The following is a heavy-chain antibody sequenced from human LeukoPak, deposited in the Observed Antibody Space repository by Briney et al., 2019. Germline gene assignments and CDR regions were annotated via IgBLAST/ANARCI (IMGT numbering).Heavy chain of an antibody. CDR1: GFTFGDYA. V-gene: IGHV3-49*04. CDR3: TRVNGGYAFEY. Sequence: GGSLRLPCTASGFTFGDYAMSWVRQAPGKGLERVGFIRSKAYGGTTEYAASVKDRFTISRDDSKSIAYLQMNSLKTEDTAVYYCTRVNGGYAFEYWGQGTLVTVSS. D-gene: IGHD2-15*01. CDR2: IRSKAYGGTT. J-gene: IGHJ4*02.